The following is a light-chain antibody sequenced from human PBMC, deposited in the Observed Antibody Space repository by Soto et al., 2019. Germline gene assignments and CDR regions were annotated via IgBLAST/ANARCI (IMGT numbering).Light chain of an antibody. CDR2: DAS. Sequence: DIQMNQSPSSVSASVGDRVTITCRASQAISSYLAWYQQKPGKAPTLLIYDASSLQNGVPSRFSGSGSVTDFTLTISSLQPEDFATYYWHQTNGFPPFAFGPGNRVDIK. V-gene: IGKV1-12*01. J-gene: IGKJ3*01. CDR1: QAISSY. CDR3: HQTNGFPPFA.